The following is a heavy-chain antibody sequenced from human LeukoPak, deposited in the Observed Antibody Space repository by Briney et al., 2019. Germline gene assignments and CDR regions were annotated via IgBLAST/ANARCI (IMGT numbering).Heavy chain of an antibody. CDR2: IYSGGTR. Sequence: GGSLRLSCAASGFTFSSYGMHWVRQAPGKGLEWVSVIYSGGTRYYADSVKGGFTISRDNSKNTLYLQMNSLRAEDTAVYYCAKDRDDYNWFDPWGQGTLVTVSS. D-gene: IGHD2-21*02. CDR1: GFTFSSYG. J-gene: IGHJ5*02. V-gene: IGHV3-NL1*01. CDR3: AKDRDDYNWFDP.